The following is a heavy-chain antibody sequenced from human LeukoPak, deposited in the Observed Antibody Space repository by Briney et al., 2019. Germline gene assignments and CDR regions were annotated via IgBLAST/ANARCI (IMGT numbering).Heavy chain of an antibody. CDR3: ARHVKGYYDSSGYFDY. Sequence: PSETLSLTCTVSGGSISSYYWSWFRQPPGKGLEWIGYIYYSGSTNYNPSLKSRVTISVDTSKNQFSLKLSSVTAADPAVYYCARHVKGYYDSSGYFDYWGQGTLVTVSS. CDR2: IYYSGST. CDR1: GGSISSYY. D-gene: IGHD3-22*01. J-gene: IGHJ4*02. V-gene: IGHV4-59*01.